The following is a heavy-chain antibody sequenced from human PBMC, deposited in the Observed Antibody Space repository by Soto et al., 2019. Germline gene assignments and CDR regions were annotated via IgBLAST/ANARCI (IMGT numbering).Heavy chain of an antibody. D-gene: IGHD6-13*01. V-gene: IGHV5-51*01. CDR3: AAGYTTGLDAFDI. Sequence: GESLKICCKVSGYNFANYWIGWVRQMPGKGLEWMGMIFPGDSDTKNSPSLQGQITMSVDKSDSSAYLQWRSLKASDTAMYYCAAGYTTGLDAFDIWGQGTMVTVSS. CDR1: GYNFANYW. CDR2: IFPGDSDT. J-gene: IGHJ3*02.